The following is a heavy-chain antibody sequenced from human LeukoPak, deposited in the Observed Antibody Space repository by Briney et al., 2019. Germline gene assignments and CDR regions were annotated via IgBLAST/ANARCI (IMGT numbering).Heavy chain of an antibody. D-gene: IGHD6-13*01. CDR3: ARVNSSWYRGWFGP. Sequence: HPGGSLRLSCAASGFTFSSYSMNWVRQAPGKGLEWVSYISSSSSTIYYADSVKGRFTISRDNAKNSLYLQMNSLRAEDTVVYYCARVNSSWYRGWFGPWGQGTLVTVSS. V-gene: IGHV3-48*04. CDR2: ISSSSSTI. CDR1: GFTFSSYS. J-gene: IGHJ5*02.